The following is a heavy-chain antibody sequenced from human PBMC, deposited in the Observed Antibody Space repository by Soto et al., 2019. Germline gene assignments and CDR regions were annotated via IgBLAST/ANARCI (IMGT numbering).Heavy chain of an antibody. CDR2: IYYSGST. V-gene: IGHV4-31*03. J-gene: IGHJ6*02. CDR3: ARDTGYYDFWSGPRPDYYGMDV. CDR1: GGSISSGGYY. Sequence: SETLSLTCTVSGGSISSGGYYWSWIRQHPGKGLEWIGYIYYSGSTYYNPSLKSRVTISVDTSKNQFSLKLSSVTAADTAVYYCARDTGYYDFWSGPRPDYYGMDVWGQGTTVTAP. D-gene: IGHD3-3*01.